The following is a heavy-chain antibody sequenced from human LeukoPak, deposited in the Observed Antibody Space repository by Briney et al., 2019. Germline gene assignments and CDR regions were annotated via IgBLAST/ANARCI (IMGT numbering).Heavy chain of an antibody. V-gene: IGHV1-2*02. CDR2: INPNSGGT. CDR1: GYTLTGYY. J-gene: IGHJ4*02. CDR3: ARLTGAADREDY. Sequence: ASVKVSCKASGYTLTGYYMHWVRQAPGQGLEWMGWINPNSGGTNYAQKFQGRVTMTRDTSISTAYMELSRLRSDDTAVYYCARLTGAADREDYWGQGTLVTVSS. D-gene: IGHD7-27*01.